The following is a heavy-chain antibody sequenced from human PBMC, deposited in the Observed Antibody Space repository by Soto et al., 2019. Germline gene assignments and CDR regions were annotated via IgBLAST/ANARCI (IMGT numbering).Heavy chain of an antibody. CDR3: ARDGSSGYHYYYYGMDV. D-gene: IGHD3-22*01. CDR2: INAGNGNT. CDR1: GYTFTIYA. Sequence: ASVKVSCKASGYTFTIYAMHWVRQAPGQRLEWMGWINAGNGNTKYSQKFQGRVTITRDTSASTAYMELSSLRSEDTAVYYCARDGSSGYHYYYYGMDVWGQGTTVTVSS. J-gene: IGHJ6*02. V-gene: IGHV1-3*01.